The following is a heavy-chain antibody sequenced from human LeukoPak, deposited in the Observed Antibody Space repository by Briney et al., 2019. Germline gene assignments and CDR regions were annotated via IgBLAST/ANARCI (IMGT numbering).Heavy chain of an antibody. CDR3: ARAVAGTNYYYYYYMDV. D-gene: IGHD6-19*01. J-gene: IGHJ6*03. CDR2: IYYSGST. Sequence: SETLSLTCTVSGGSISSYYWSWIRQPPGKGLEWIGYIYYSGSTNYNPSLKSRVTISVDTSKNQFSLKLSSVTAADTAVYYCARAVAGTNYYYYYYMDVWGKGTTVTISS. V-gene: IGHV4-59*01. CDR1: GGSISSYY.